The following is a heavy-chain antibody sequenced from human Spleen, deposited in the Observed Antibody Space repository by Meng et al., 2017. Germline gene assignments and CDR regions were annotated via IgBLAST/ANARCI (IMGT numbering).Heavy chain of an antibody. CDR1: GGSISTSGYY. Sequence: QPQLQESGPGLVKPSEALSLPGSVSGGSISTSGYYWGWIRQPPGKGLEWIGSIGHSGTTYYTPSLRRRVTVSIDTSKNQFSLEVTSVTAADTAVYYCARGMWIAVAGTAKIDYWGQGTLVTVSS. CDR2: IGHSGTT. V-gene: IGHV4-39*01. J-gene: IGHJ4*02. CDR3: ARGMWIAVAGTAKIDY. D-gene: IGHD6-19*01.